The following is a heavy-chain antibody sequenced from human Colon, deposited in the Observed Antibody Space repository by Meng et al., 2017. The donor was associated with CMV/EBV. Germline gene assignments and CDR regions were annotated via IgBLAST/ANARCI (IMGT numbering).Heavy chain of an antibody. CDR3: ARHGLGSCAGGRCSRGAPDL. CDR2: INPNSGGT. Sequence: ASVKVSCKASGYTFTGYYMHWVRQAPGQGLEWMGWINPNSGGTNYAQKFQGRVTMTRDTSNNTAYMELTSLRSDDTAVYFCARHGLGSCAGGRCSRGAPDLWGQGTMVTVSS. V-gene: IGHV1-2*02. D-gene: IGHD2-8*02. CDR1: GYTFTGYY. J-gene: IGHJ3*01.